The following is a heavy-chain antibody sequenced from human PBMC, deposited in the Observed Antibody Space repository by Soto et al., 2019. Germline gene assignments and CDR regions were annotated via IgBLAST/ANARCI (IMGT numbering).Heavy chain of an antibody. Sequence: EVQLVESGGGLVQPGGSLKLSCAASGFTFSGSAMHWVRQASGKGLEWVGRIRSKANSYATAYAASVKGRFTISRDDSKNTAYLQMNSLKTEDTAVYYCTKYSGSQFDPWGQGTLVTVSS. CDR3: TKYSGSQFDP. CDR1: GFTFSGSA. J-gene: IGHJ5*02. CDR2: IRSKANSYAT. D-gene: IGHD5-12*01. V-gene: IGHV3-73*02.